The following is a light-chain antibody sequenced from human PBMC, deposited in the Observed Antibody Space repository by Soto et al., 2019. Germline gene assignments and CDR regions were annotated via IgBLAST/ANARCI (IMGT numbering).Light chain of an antibody. CDR3: QQSGGSVPFT. CDR1: ESVSNSY. J-gene: IGKJ3*01. Sequence: EIVLTQSPGTLSLSPGERVTLSCRASESVSNSYLAWYQQKPGQAPRLLIFGASNRATGIPDRFSGSGSGTDFTLTINRLEPEDFAVYYCQQSGGSVPFTFGPGTTVDIK. V-gene: IGKV3-20*01. CDR2: GAS.